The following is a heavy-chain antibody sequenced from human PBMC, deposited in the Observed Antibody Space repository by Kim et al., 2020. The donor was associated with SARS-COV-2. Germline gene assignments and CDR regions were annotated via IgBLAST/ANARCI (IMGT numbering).Heavy chain of an antibody. D-gene: IGHD3-22*01. Sequence: SETLSLTCTSSGDSISDYYLSWIRQPPGKGLEWIGYIHHNGKTNHNPSLKSRVTISLDTSNRLFSLKPNSVIAADTAVYYCATKRADSSGFIESWGQGTL. J-gene: IGHJ4*02. CDR1: GDSISDYY. CDR3: ATKRADSSGFIES. V-gene: IGHV4-59*01. CDR2: IHHNGKT.